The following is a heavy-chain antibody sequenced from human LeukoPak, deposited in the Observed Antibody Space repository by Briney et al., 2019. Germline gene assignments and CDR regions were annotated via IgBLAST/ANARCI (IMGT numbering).Heavy chain of an antibody. V-gene: IGHV3-64*01. CDR1: GFTFSTYP. D-gene: IGHD2-15*01. CDR3: AKSPGHCSGGSCYSSGYFQH. Sequence: PGGSLRLSCAASGFTFSTYPMYWVRQAPGRGPEYVSGTNNNGDRTYYAKSVKGRFTISRDNSKNTLYLQMNSLRAEDTAVYYCAKSPGHCSGGSCYSSGYFQHWGQGTLVTVSS. CDR2: TNNNGDRT. J-gene: IGHJ1*01.